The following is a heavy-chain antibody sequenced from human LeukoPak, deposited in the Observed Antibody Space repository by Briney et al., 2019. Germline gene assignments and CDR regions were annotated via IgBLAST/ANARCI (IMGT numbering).Heavy chain of an antibody. Sequence: PGRSLRLSCAASGFTFSSYAMHWVRQAPGKGLEWVAVISYDGSNKYYADSVKGRFTISRDNSKNTLYLQMNSLRAEDTALYYCAKDQTGPVDVWGQGTTVTVSS. J-gene: IGHJ6*02. CDR1: GFTFSSYA. CDR2: ISYDGSNK. CDR3: AKDQTGPVDV. V-gene: IGHV3-30-3*01. D-gene: IGHD1-1*01.